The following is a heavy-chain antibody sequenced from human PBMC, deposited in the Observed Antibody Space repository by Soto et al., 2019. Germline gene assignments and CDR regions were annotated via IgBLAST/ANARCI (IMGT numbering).Heavy chain of an antibody. J-gene: IGHJ6*03. CDR2: ISSSSSYI. Sequence: EVLLVESGGGLVKPGGSLRLSCAASGFTFSSYSMNWVRQAPGKGLEWVSSISSSSSYIYYADSVKGRFTISRDNAKNSLYLQMNSRRAEDTAVYYCARHGHYYYYYMDVCGKGTTVTVSS. CDR1: GFTFSSYS. V-gene: IGHV3-21*01. CDR3: ARHGHYYYYYMDV.